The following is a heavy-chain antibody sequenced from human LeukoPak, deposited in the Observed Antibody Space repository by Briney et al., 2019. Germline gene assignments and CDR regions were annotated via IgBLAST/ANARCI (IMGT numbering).Heavy chain of an antibody. V-gene: IGHV3-21*01. D-gene: IGHD3-16*01. CDR1: GFTFSNYS. J-gene: IGHJ4*02. Sequence: GGSLRLSCAASGFTFSNYSMNWVRQAPGKGLEWVSSISTNSDHIYYADSVKGRFTISRDNAKNSLYLQMNSLRAEDSAVYYCATLPFGGDHFDYWGQGTLATVSS. CDR2: ISTNSDHI. CDR3: ATLPFGGDHFDY.